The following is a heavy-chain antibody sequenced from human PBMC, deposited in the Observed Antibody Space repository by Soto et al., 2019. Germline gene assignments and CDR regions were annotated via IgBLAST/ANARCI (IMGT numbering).Heavy chain of an antibody. CDR2: INGDGDYS. J-gene: IGHJ2*01. V-gene: IGHV3-23*01. CDR1: GFMFSSSA. Sequence: EVQLLDSGGGLVQPGGSLRLSCAASGFMFSSSAMSWVRQAPGKGLEWVSTINGDGDYSHYTDSVKGRFTISRDNSKNTLYLQMNSLRGDDTAVYYCAKNRGGGRYTNWYFAVWGRGTLVTVSS. CDR3: AKNRGGGRYTNWYFAV. D-gene: IGHD2-2*02.